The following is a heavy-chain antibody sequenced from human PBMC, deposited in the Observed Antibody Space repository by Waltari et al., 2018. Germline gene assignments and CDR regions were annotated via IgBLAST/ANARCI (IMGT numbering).Heavy chain of an antibody. V-gene: IGHV4-34*01. CDR2: INHSVST. Sequence: QVQLQQWGAGLLKPSETLSLTCAVYGGSFSGYYWSWIRQPPGKGLEWIGEINHSVSTNYNPSLKSRVTRSVDTSKNQFSRKLSSVTAADTAVYYCARGSRLRLRAVDYWGQGTLVTVSS. D-gene: IGHD3-16*01. CDR1: GGSFSGYY. CDR3: ARGSRLRLRAVDY. J-gene: IGHJ4*02.